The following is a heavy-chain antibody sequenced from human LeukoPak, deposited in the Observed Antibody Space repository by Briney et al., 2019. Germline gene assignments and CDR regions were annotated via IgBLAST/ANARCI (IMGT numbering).Heavy chain of an antibody. CDR2: IGGSGGST. Sequence: GGSLRLSCAASGFTFSSYAMSWVRQAPWKGLEWVSAIGGSGGSTYYADSVKGRFTISRDNSKNTLYLQMNSLRAEDTAVYYCAKAFQSDSSGYYPMYYFDYWGQGTLVTVSS. CDR3: AKAFQSDSSGYYPMYYFDY. CDR1: GFTFSSYA. J-gene: IGHJ4*02. D-gene: IGHD3-22*01. V-gene: IGHV3-23*01.